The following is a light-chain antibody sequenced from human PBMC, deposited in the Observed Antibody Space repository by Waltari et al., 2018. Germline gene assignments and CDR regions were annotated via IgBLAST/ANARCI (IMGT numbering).Light chain of an antibody. CDR3: QQRRTWPSIT. CDR2: DAS. Sequence: EIVLTQSPASLSLSAGQRGTLSCRASQSVGGNLAWYQQKPGQAPRLLIYDASNRATGIPARFSGSGSGTDFTLTISSLEPEDFAVYYCQQRRTWPSITFGQGTRLEI. J-gene: IGKJ5*01. CDR1: QSVGGN. V-gene: IGKV3-11*01.